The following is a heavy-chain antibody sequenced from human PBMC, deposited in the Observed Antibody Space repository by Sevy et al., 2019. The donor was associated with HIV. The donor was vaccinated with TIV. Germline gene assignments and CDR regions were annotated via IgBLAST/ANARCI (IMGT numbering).Heavy chain of an antibody. V-gene: IGHV3-7*01. D-gene: IGHD6-13*01. Sequence: GGSLRLSCAASGFTLNSYWMSWVRQAPGKGLEWVANIKQDGSVKYYVDSVKGRFTISRDNARNLVYRQMSSLTAEDTALYYCVRAIAADASLWGQGTLVTVSS. CDR1: GFTLNSYW. CDR2: IKQDGSVK. CDR3: VRAIAADASL. J-gene: IGHJ4*02.